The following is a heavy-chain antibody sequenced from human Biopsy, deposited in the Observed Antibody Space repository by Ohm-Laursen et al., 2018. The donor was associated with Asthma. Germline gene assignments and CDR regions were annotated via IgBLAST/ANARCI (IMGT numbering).Heavy chain of an antibody. J-gene: IGHJ3*02. CDR3: ARAYGGSFFSGAFDI. V-gene: IGHV3-53*01. CDR1: GFTVSTNG. Sequence: SLRPSCAASGFTVSTNGMSWVRQPPGKGLEWVSVIYSGGGTYYADSVQGRVTISRDNSKNTLSLQMNSLRAEDTAVYYCARAYGGSFFSGAFDIWGQGTMVTVSS. D-gene: IGHD4-23*01. CDR2: IYSGGGT.